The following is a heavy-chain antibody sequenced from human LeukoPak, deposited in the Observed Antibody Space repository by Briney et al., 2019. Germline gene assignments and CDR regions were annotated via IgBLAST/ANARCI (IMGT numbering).Heavy chain of an antibody. V-gene: IGHV3-11*04. J-gene: IGHJ3*02. CDR1: GFTFSDYY. CDR2: ISSSGSTI. Sequence: GGSLRLSCAASGFTFSDYYMSWIRQAPGKGLEWASYISSSGSTIYYADSVKGRFTISRDNAKNSLYLQMNSLRAEDTAVYYCARDPPVGYTDAFDIWGQGTMVTVSS. CDR3: ARDPPVGYTDAFDI. D-gene: IGHD5-24*01.